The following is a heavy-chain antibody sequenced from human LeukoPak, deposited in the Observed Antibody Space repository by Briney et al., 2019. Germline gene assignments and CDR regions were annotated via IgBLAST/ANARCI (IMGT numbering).Heavy chain of an antibody. J-gene: IGHJ4*02. CDR3: ARDPGAYSSSPIDY. CDR1: GFTFSSFT. V-gene: IGHV3-21*01. Sequence: GGSLRLSCAASGFTFSSFTMNWVRQAPGKGLEWVSSISSSSSYIYSADSVKGRFTISRVNARNSLYLRMNSLRAEDTAVYYCARDPGAYSSSPIDYWGQGTLVTVSS. CDR2: ISSSSSYI. D-gene: IGHD6-6*01.